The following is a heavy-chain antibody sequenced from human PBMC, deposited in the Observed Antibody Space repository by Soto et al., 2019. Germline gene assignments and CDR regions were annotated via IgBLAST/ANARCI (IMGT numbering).Heavy chain of an antibody. CDR2: VYSNDKT. V-gene: IGHV4-39*01. J-gene: IGHJ4*02. CDR3: ARGYGRNFDY. CDR1: GGSVSSNSYS. D-gene: IGHD5-18*01. Sequence: SETLSLTCTVSGGSVSSNSYSWGWVRQSPGKGLEWIATVYSNDKTYYNPSLLSRVTISVDTSKNEFSLRLNSVTAADTAVYYCARGYGRNFDYWGQGTLVTVSS.